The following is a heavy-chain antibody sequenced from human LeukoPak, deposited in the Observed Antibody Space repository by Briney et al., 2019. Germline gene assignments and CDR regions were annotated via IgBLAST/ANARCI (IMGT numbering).Heavy chain of an antibody. CDR1: GYTFTSYD. J-gene: IGHJ6*03. Sequence: ASVKVSCKASGYTFTSYDINWVLQATGHGLEWMGWMNPNSGNTGYAQKFQGRVTMTRNTSISTAYMELSSLRSEDTAVYYCARDCGGTIGGTKAYYYMDVWGKGTTVTVSS. V-gene: IGHV1-8*01. CDR2: MNPNSGNT. CDR3: ARDCGGTIGGTKAYYYMDV. D-gene: IGHD2-21*01.